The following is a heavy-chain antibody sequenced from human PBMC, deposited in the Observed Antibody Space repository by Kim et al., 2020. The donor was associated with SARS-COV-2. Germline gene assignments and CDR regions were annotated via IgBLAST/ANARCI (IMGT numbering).Heavy chain of an antibody. J-gene: IGHJ4*02. D-gene: IGHD3-10*01. Sequence: DSVKRRFTISKDNAKNSLYLQMNTLGAEDTAVYYCARVPYGSGSHYYFDYWGQGTLVTVSS. CDR3: ARVPYGSGSHYYFDY. V-gene: IGHV3-7*03.